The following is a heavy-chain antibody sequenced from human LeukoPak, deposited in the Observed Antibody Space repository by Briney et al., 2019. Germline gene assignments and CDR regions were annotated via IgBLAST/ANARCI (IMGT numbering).Heavy chain of an antibody. CDR2: INPNSGGT. CDR3: ARDCSSYYYYYYMDV. D-gene: IGHD3-10*02. J-gene: IGHJ6*03. V-gene: IGHV1-2*02. Sequence: ASVKVSCKASGYTFTGYYMHWVRQAPGQGLEWMGWINPNSGGTNYAQKFQGRVTMTRDTSISTAYMELSRLRSDDTAVYYCARDCSSYYYYYYMDVWGKGTTVTTSS. CDR1: GYTFTGYY.